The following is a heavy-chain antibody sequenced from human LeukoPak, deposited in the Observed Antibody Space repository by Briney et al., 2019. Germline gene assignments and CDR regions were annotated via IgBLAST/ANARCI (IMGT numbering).Heavy chain of an antibody. Sequence: GGSLRLSCAASGFIFSTYWMHWVRQAPGKGLVCVSRINSDGSRTTYADSVKGRFTISRDNAKNTLYLQMNSLRTEDTAVYYCARPETQYSSGLDGFDIWGQGTMVTVSS. D-gene: IGHD6-19*01. CDR1: GFIFSTYW. CDR3: ARPETQYSSGLDGFDI. J-gene: IGHJ3*02. CDR2: INSDGSRT. V-gene: IGHV3-74*01.